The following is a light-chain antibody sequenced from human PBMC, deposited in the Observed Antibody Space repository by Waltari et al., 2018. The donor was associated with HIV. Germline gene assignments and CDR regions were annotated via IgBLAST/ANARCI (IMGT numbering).Light chain of an antibody. CDR3: AARDDSLNVWV. CDR1: TSNVGSNP. Sequence: QSFLTQPPSASGTPGRRVVISCSGNTSNVGSNPVNWYRQVPGTAPKLLMFSNNQRPSGVTDRFSGSKSGTSASLAIKGLQSEDGADYYCAARDDSLNVWVFGGGTKLTVL. CDR2: SNN. V-gene: IGLV1-44*01. J-gene: IGLJ3*02.